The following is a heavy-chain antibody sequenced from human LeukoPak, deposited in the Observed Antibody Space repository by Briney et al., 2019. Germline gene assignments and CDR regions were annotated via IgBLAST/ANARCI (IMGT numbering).Heavy chain of an antibody. V-gene: IGHV3-53*01. J-gene: IGHJ4*02. Sequence: GGSLRLSCAASGFTVSSNYMSWVRQAPGKGLEWVSVIYSGGSTYYADSVKGRFTISRDNSKNTLYFQMNSLRAEDTAVYYCARVQGHTMVREYYFDYWGQGTLVTVSS. CDR1: GFTVSSNY. CDR2: IYSGGST. D-gene: IGHD3-10*01. CDR3: ARVQGHTMVREYYFDY.